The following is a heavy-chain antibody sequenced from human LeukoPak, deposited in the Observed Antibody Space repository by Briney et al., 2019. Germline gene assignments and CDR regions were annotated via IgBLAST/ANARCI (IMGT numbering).Heavy chain of an antibody. CDR1: GYTFTRYY. Sequence: AAVKVSYLPSGYTFTRYYMHWVRQPAGKERAGMGFSNPSDGGTSYAQQFQGRVTMTRDTSTRTVYMELSSLRSEDTAVYYCARTSSGSYDAFDIWGQGTMVTVSS. J-gene: IGHJ3*02. CDR2: SNPSDGGT. D-gene: IGHD3-10*01. V-gene: IGHV1-46*01. CDR3: ARTSSGSYDAFDI.